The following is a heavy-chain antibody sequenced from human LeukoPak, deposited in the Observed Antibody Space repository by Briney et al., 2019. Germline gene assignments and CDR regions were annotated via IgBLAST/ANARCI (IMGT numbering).Heavy chain of an antibody. CDR2: INHSGST. CDR1: GGSFSGYY. CDR3: ARVRSANVVVPAARFDY. D-gene: IGHD2-2*01. Sequence: SETLSLTCAAYGGSFSGYYWSWIRQPPGKGLEWIGEINHSGSTNYNPSLKSRVTISVDTSKNQFSLKLSSVTAADTAVYYCARVRSANVVVPAARFDYWGQGTLVTVSS. J-gene: IGHJ4*02. V-gene: IGHV4-34*01.